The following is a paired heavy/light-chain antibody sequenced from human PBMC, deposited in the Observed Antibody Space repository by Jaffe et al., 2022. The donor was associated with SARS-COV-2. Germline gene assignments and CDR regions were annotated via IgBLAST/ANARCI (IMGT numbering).Light chain of an antibody. J-gene: IGLJ3*02. V-gene: IGLV1-47*01. Sequence: QSVLTQPPSASGTPGQRVTISCSGSSSNIGSNYVYWYQQLPGTAPKLLIYRNDQRPSGVPDRFSGSKSGTSASLAISGLRSDDEADYFCEAWDDNLSGSWVFGGGTKLTVL. CDR2: RND. CDR1: SSNIGSNY. CDR3: EAWDDNLSGSWV.
Heavy chain of an antibody. CDR3: ARRLNHCTNGVCYRPPEDN. J-gene: IGHJ4*02. CDR1: GGSLSGYG. Sequence: QVRLQQWGAGLLKPSETLSLTCAVYGGSLSGYGCNWIRQTPGKGLEWIGEISHRGRANYNPSLKSRVTMSLDTSKNQFSLRLNFVTAADTATYYCARRLNHCTNGVCYRPPEDNWGQGTLVTVSS. V-gene: IGHV4-34*01. D-gene: IGHD2-8*01. CDR2: ISHRGRA.